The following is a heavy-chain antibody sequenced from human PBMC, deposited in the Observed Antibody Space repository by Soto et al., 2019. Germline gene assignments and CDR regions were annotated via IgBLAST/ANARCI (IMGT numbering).Heavy chain of an antibody. J-gene: IGHJ4*02. D-gene: IGHD3-3*01. CDR2: ISSSGTTI. CDR1: GFTFSSYE. CDR3: SRGFWSDYYTGAADY. Sequence: VQLVESGGGLVQPGGSLRLSCAASGFTFSSYEMNWVRQAPGKGLEWVSYISSSGTTIYYADSVKGRFTISRDNAKNSLYLQMNSLRAEDTAVYYCSRGFWSDYYTGAADYWGQGTLVTVSS. V-gene: IGHV3-48*03.